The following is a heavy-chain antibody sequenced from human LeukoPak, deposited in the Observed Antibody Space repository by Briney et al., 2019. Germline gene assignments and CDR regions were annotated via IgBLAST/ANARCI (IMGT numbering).Heavy chain of an antibody. CDR2: IIPIFGTA. D-gene: IGHD5-24*01. CDR1: GYTFTSYG. V-gene: IGHV1-69*05. CDR3: ASRRDGYKAFDY. J-gene: IGHJ4*02. Sequence: ASVKVSCKASGYTFTSYGISWVRQAPGQGLEWMGGIIPIFGTANYAQKFQGRVTITTDESTSTAYMELSSLRSEDTAVYYCASRRDGYKAFDYWGQGTLVTVSS.